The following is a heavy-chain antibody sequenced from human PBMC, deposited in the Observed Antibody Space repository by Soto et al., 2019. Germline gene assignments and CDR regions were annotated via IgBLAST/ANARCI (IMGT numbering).Heavy chain of an antibody. D-gene: IGHD5-18*01. V-gene: IGHV5-51*01. CDR1: GYSFPSYW. CDR3: ARQKGVYSYGYQDY. CDR2: IFPADSDT. J-gene: IGHJ4*02. Sequence: GESLKISCQGSGYSFPSYWIGWVRQMPGKGLEWMGIIFPADSDTRYSPSFQGQVTISADKSISTAYLQWSSLKASDTAMYYCARQKGVYSYGYQDYWGQGTLVTVSS.